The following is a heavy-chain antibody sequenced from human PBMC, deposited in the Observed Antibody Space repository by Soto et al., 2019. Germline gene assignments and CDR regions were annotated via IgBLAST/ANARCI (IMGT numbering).Heavy chain of an antibody. Sequence: ASVKVSCKASGYTFTGYYMHWVRQAPGQGLEWMGWINPNSGGTNYAQKFQGRVTMTRDTSISTAYMELSRLRSDDTAVHYCARALGVWGSGSYFFDYWGQGTLVTVSS. CDR3: ARALGVWGSGSYFFDY. CDR1: GYTFTGYY. D-gene: IGHD3-10*01. CDR2: INPNSGGT. V-gene: IGHV1-2*02. J-gene: IGHJ4*02.